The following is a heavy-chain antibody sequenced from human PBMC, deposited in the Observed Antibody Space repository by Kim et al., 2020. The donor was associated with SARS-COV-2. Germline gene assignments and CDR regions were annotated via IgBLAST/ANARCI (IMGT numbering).Heavy chain of an antibody. CDR3: AGGDSYYGMDV. Sequence: ASVKVSCKASGNTFNGHYIHWVRHAPGEGLEWMGCINSKSGGTKFAQKFQGRVTMTRDTSISTAYMDLSRLRSDDTAVYYCAGGDSYYGMDVWGQGTTVT. CDR1: GNTFNGHY. CDR2: INSKSGGT. V-gene: IGHV1-2*02. J-gene: IGHJ6*02.